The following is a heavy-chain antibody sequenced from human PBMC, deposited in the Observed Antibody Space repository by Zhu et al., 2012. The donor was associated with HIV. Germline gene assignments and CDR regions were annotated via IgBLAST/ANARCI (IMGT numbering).Heavy chain of an antibody. CDR1: GDSISTYH. Sequence: QVQLQESGLGLVKPSETLSLTCTVSGDSISTYHWSWVRQPAGKGLEWIGRMSASGSTDCNPSLKSRVTMSVDTSKKQFSLKLNSVTAADTAVYYCARGPNTNGWHAWFDPVGPGNPGPPSPQ. D-gene: IGHD2-8*01. V-gene: IGHV4-4*07. CDR2: MSASGST. CDR3: ARGPNTNGWHAWFDP. J-gene: IGHJ5*02.